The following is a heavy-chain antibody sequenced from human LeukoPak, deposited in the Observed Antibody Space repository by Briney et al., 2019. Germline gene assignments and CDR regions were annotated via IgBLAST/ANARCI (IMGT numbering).Heavy chain of an antibody. CDR1: GYTFTSYY. CDR3: AKDQWQLVLSDYYGMDV. Sequence: ASVKVSCKASGYTFTSYYMHWVRQAPGQGLEWMGIINPSGGSTSYAQKFQGRVTMTRDTSTSTVYMELSSLRAEDTAVYYCAKDQWQLVLSDYYGMDVWGQGTTVTVSS. CDR2: INPSGGST. J-gene: IGHJ6*02. V-gene: IGHV1-46*01. D-gene: IGHD6-13*01.